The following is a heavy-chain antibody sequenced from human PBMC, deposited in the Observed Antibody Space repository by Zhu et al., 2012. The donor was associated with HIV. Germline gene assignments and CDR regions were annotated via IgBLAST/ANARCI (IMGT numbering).Heavy chain of an antibody. CDR3: ARSIYYYDSSGYYSDAFDI. Sequence: QMQLQESGPGLVKPSETLSLTCAVSGYSISSGYYWGWIRQPPGKGLEWIGIIYHSGSTYYNPSLKSRVTISIDSSKNQFSLRLSSVIAADTAVYYCARSIYYYDSSGYYSDAFDIWGQGTMVTVSS. J-gene: IGHJ3*02. CDR2: IYHSGST. CDR1: GYSISSGYY. V-gene: IGHV4-38-2*01. D-gene: IGHD3-22*01.